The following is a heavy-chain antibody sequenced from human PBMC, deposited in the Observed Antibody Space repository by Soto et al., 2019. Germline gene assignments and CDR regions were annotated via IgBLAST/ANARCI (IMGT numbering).Heavy chain of an antibody. Sequence: ASVKVSCKASGGTFSSYAISWVLQAPGQGVEWMGRIIPIFGASNYAQKFQGRVTITADESTSTAYMELSSLRSEDTAVYYCARGQTGSGSYYDISSYYYYGMDVWGQGTTVTVSS. CDR1: GGTFSSYA. CDR3: ARGQTGSGSYYDISSYYYYGMDV. CDR2: IIPIFGAS. D-gene: IGHD3-10*01. J-gene: IGHJ6*02. V-gene: IGHV1-69*13.